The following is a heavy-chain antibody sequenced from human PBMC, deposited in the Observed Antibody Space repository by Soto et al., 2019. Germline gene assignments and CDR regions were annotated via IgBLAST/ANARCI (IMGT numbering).Heavy chain of an antibody. J-gene: IGHJ6*03. CDR2: IWYDGSNK. D-gene: IGHD6-13*01. CDR1: GFTFSSYG. CDR3: ARSAGYPGDYYYMDV. V-gene: IGHV3-33*01. Sequence: QVQLVESGGGVVQPGRSLRLSCAASGFTFSSYGMHWVRQAPGKGLERVAVIWYDGSNKYYADSVKGRFTISRDNSKNTLYLQMNSLRAEDTAVYYCARSAGYPGDYYYMDVWGKGTTVTVSS.